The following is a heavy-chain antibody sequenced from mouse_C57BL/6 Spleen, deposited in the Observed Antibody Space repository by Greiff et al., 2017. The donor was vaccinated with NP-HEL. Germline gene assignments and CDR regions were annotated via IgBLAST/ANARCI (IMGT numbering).Heavy chain of an antibody. Sequence: QVQLQQPGAELVKPGASVKMSCKASGYTFTSYWITWVKQRPGQGLEWIGDIYPGSGSTNYNEKFKSKAPLTVDPSSSTAYMQLSSLTSEDSAVYYCARKAAKLRPFAYWGQGTLVTVSA. D-gene: IGHD1-2*01. CDR3: ARKAAKLRPFAY. V-gene: IGHV1-55*01. CDR2: IYPGSGST. J-gene: IGHJ3*01. CDR1: GYTFTSYW.